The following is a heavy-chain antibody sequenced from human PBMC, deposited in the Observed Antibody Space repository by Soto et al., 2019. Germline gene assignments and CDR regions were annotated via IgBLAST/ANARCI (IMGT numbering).Heavy chain of an antibody. D-gene: IGHD2-2*01. J-gene: IGHJ5*02. Sequence: GGSLRLSCEASGFTFSSYGMHWVRQAPGKGLEWVAVISYDGSNKYYADSVKGRFTISRDNSKNTLYLQMNSLRAEDTAVYYCAKDLHPRIVVVPAAKGAWFDPWGQGTLVTVSS. CDR2: ISYDGSNK. CDR3: AKDLHPRIVVVPAAKGAWFDP. CDR1: GFTFSSYG. V-gene: IGHV3-30*18.